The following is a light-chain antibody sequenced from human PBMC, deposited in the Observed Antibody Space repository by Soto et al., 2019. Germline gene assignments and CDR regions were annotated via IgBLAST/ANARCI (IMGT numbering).Light chain of an antibody. CDR1: SSDVGGYNY. V-gene: IGLV2-14*01. CDR3: SSYTSSTSLDV. J-gene: IGLJ1*01. Sequence: QSALTQPASVSGSPGRSITISCTGTSSDVGGYNYVSWYQQHPGKAPKLMIYEVSNRPSGVSSRFSGSKSGNTASLTISGLQAEDEADYYCSSYTSSTSLDVFGTGTKVTV. CDR2: EVS.